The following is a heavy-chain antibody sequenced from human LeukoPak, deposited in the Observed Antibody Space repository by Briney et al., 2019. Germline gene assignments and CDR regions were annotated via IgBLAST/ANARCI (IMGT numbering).Heavy chain of an antibody. CDR3: ARGDSGWSADFDY. Sequence: SETLSLTCTVSGGSISVYYWSWIRQPPGQGLEWIGYIYYSGSTNYNPSLKSRVTISVDTSKNQVSLKLSSVTAADTAVYYCARGDSGWSADFDYWGRGILVTVSS. D-gene: IGHD6-19*01. J-gene: IGHJ4*02. V-gene: IGHV4-59*01. CDR1: GGSISVYY. CDR2: IYYSGST.